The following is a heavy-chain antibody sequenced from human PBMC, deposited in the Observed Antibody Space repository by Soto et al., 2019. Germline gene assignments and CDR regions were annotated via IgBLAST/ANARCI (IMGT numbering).Heavy chain of an antibody. J-gene: IGHJ4*02. CDR2: ISSNGGST. V-gene: IGHV3-64D*06. D-gene: IGHD3-3*01. CDR1: GFTFSSSA. Sequence: EVQLVESGGGLVQPGGSLRLSCSASGFTFSSSAMHWVRQAPGKGLEYVSAISSNGGSTYYADSVKGRFTISRDNSTNTLYLQMSSLRAEDTAVYYCVKSPSYDFGVYWGQGTLVTVSS. CDR3: VKSPSYDFGVY.